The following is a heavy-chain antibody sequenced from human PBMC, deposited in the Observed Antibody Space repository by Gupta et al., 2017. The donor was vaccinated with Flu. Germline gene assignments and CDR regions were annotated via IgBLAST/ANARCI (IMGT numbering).Heavy chain of an antibody. D-gene: IGHD3-9*01. V-gene: IGHV4-39*01. CDR2: ILYTGST. CDR3: ARRGKTGYDNWFDP. Sequence: RSSYYWGWIRQPPGKGLEWIGSILYTGSTSYSPSLKSRVTISVDTSKNQFSLKLSSVTAADTAVYYCARRGKTGYDNWFDPWGQGTLVTVSS. CDR1: RSSYY. J-gene: IGHJ5*02.